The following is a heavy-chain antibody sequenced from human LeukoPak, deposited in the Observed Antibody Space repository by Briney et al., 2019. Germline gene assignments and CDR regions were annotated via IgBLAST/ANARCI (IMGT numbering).Heavy chain of an antibody. V-gene: IGHV5-51*01. CDR1: GYSFTSYW. CDR2: IYPGDSDT. CDR3: ARGPMYYDILTGYYNAYYFDY. D-gene: IGHD3-9*01. Sequence: GESLKISCKGSGYSFTSYWIGWVRQMPGKGLEWMGIIYPGDSDTRYSPSFQGQVTISADKSISTAYLQWSSLKASDTAMYYCARGPMYYDILTGYYNAYYFDYWGQGTLATVSS. J-gene: IGHJ4*02.